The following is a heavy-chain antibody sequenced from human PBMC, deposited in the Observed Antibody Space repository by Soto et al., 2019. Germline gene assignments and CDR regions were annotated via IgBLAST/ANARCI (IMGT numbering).Heavy chain of an antibody. CDR1: GGSISSSSYY. Sequence: QLQLQESGPGLVKPSETLSLTCTVSGGSISSSSYYWGWIRQPPGKGLEWIGSIYYSGSTYYNPSLKGRVTISVSTSKNQFSLKLSSVTAADTAVYYCARLAPPNARDLYYYGMDVWGQGTTVTVSS. D-gene: IGHD3-3*01. V-gene: IGHV4-39*01. CDR2: IYYSGST. J-gene: IGHJ6*02. CDR3: ARLAPPNARDLYYYGMDV.